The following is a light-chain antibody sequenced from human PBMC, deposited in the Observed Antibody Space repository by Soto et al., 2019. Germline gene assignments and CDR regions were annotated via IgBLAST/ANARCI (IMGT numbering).Light chain of an antibody. Sequence: QSVLTQPPSVSGAPGQRVTISCTGSSSNIGAGYDVHWCQQLPGTAPKVLIYGNSNRPSGVPDRFSGSKSGTSASLAITGLQAEDEAEYYCQSYDSSLSGYVFGTGTKVTVL. V-gene: IGLV1-40*01. CDR2: GNS. J-gene: IGLJ1*01. CDR1: SSNIGAGYD. CDR3: QSYDSSLSGYV.